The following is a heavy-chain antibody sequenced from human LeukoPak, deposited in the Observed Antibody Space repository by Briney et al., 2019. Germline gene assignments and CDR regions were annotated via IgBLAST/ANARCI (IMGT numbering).Heavy chain of an antibody. CDR1: GYTFTSDG. CDR2: ISADSGNT. V-gene: IGHV1-18*01. J-gene: IGHJ6*03. Sequence: GASVKVSCKASGYTFTSDGISWVRQAPGQGLEWVGLISADSGNTNYAQKLRGRVTMSKDTSTSTHYKVLSSRGSDDTAVYYCARGGLEYQLLWGSDYSYYMAVWGKGTTVTISS. CDR3: ARGGLEYQLLWGSDYSYYMAV. D-gene: IGHD2-2*01.